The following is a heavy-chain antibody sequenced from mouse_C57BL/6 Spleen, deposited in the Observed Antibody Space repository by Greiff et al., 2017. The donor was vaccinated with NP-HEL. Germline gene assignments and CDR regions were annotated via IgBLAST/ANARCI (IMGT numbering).Heavy chain of an antibody. J-gene: IGHJ3*01. CDR1: GYAFSSSW. Sequence: QVQLQQSGPELVKPGASVKISCKASGYAFSSSWMNWVKQRPGKGLEWIGRIYPGDGDTNYNGKFKGKATLTADKSSSTAYMQLSSLTSEDSAVYFCARRGGSSSAWFAYWGQGTLVTVSA. V-gene: IGHV1-82*01. CDR3: ARRGGSSSAWFAY. D-gene: IGHD1-1*01. CDR2: IYPGDGDT.